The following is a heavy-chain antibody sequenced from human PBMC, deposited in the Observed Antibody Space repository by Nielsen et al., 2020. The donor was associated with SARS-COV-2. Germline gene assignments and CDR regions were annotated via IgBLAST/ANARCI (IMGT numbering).Heavy chain of an antibody. CDR1: GFTFDDYA. CDR3: ARGDPITTLTNLDS. V-gene: IGHV3-9*01. D-gene: IGHD3-10*01. CDR2: ISWNSGSI. J-gene: IGHJ4*02. Sequence: SLKISCAASGFTFDDYAMHWVRQAPGKGLEWVSGISWNSGSIGYADSVKGRVTVSRDNSRNTVFLQMSSLRAEDTAVYYCARGDPITTLTNLDSWGQGTLVTVSS.